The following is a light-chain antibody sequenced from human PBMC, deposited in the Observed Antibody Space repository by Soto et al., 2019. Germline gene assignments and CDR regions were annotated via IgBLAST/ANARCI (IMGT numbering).Light chain of an antibody. CDR2: GAS. CDR1: QTVRSRY. Sequence: EIELTQSPGTLSWSLGERATLSCRASQTVRSRYLSWFQQKPGQAPMLLIYGASFRATGIPDRFSGSGSGTDFTLTISRLEPEDFARYYCQQYGSSPPRTCGQGTKVEI. V-gene: IGKV3-20*01. CDR3: QQYGSSPPRT. J-gene: IGKJ1*01.